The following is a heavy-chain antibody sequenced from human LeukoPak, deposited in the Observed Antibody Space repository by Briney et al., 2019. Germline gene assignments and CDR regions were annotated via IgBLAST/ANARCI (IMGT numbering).Heavy chain of an antibody. CDR1: GGSFSGYY. J-gene: IGHJ4*02. CDR3: AAGFFLVNYFDY. V-gene: IGHV4-34*01. Sequence: SETLSLTCAVYGGSFSGYYWSWIRQPPGKGLEWIGEINHSGSTNYNPSLKSRVTISVDTSKNQFSLKLSSVTAADTAVYYCAAGFFLVNYFDYWGQGTLVTVSS. D-gene: IGHD3-3*01. CDR2: INHSGST.